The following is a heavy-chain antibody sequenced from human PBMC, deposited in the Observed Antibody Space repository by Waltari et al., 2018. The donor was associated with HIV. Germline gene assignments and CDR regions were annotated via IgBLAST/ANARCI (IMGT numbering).Heavy chain of an antibody. Sequence: QVQLQESGPGLVKPSETLSLTCTVSGGSVSSGSYYWSWIRQPPGKGLEWIGYVYYSGATNSHPARNRRVTISVGTCKSQFSLKLSSVTAADTAVYYCAGLGIAVAGTFGWGQGTLVTVSS. CDR1: GGSVSSGSYY. J-gene: IGHJ4*02. V-gene: IGHV4-61*01. D-gene: IGHD6-19*01. CDR3: AGLGIAVAGTFG. CDR2: VYYSGAT.